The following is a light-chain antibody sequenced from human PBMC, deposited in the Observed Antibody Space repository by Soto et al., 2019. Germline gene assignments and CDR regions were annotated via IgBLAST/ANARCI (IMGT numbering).Light chain of an antibody. V-gene: IGKV3-15*01. Sequence: EIVMTQSPATLSVSPGERATFSCRASQSVSSNLAWYQQKLGQAPRLLIYDASTRATGIPARFSARGSETEFTLTISSLQSEDFAVYYCQQYNNWPPLTFGGGTKVEIK. CDR2: DAS. CDR1: QSVSSN. CDR3: QQYNNWPPLT. J-gene: IGKJ4*01.